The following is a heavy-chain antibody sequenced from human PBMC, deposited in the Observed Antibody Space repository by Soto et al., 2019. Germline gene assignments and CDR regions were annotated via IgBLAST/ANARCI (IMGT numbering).Heavy chain of an antibody. CDR3: AKDRGYDSSGYYDN. J-gene: IGHJ4*02. CDR1: GFTFDDYA. CDR2: ISWNSGSI. Sequence: LRLSCAASGFTFDDYAMHWVRQAPGKGLEWVSGISWNSGSIGYADSVKGRFTISRDNAKNSLYLQMNSLRAEDTALYYCAKDRGYDSSGYYDNWGQGTLVTVSS. V-gene: IGHV3-9*01. D-gene: IGHD3-22*01.